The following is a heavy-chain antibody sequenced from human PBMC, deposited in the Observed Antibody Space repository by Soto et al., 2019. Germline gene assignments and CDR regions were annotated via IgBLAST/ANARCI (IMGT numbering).Heavy chain of an antibody. V-gene: IGHV3-21*04. CDR2: ISSSSSYI. CDR3: ARRSPSWAFDI. J-gene: IGHJ3*02. Sequence: GGSLRLSCAASGFTFSSYWMSWVRQAPGKGLEWVSSISSSSSYIYYADPVKGRFTISRDNAKNSLYLQMNSLRAEDTAVYYCARRSPSWAFDIWGQGTMVTVSS. CDR1: GFTFSSYW. D-gene: IGHD2-15*01.